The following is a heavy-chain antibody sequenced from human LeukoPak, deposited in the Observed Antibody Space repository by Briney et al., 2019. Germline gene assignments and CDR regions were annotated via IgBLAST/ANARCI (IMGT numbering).Heavy chain of an antibody. CDR1: GFTFSRYA. V-gene: IGHV3-23*01. CDR2: ISISANT. J-gene: IGHJ4*02. CDR3: AKDHDSTGLFQDRDY. Sequence: GGSLTLSCAASGFTFSRYAMNCVRQAPGKGLEWVSTISISANTHYADSVKGRFTISRDNSKGTLYLQMNSLRAEDTAIYYCAKDHDSTGLFQDRDYWGQGTQVTISS. D-gene: IGHD6-19*01.